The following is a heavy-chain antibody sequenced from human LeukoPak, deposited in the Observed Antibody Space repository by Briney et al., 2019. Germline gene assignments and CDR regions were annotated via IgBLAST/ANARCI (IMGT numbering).Heavy chain of an antibody. Sequence: PSETLSLTCTVSGGSISSGSYYWSWIRQPAGRGLEWIGRIYTSGSTNYNPSLKSRVTISVDTSKNQSSLKLSSVTAADTAVYYCARDVSRFLEWLPFDAFDIWGQGTMVTVSS. CDR2: IYTSGST. CDR3: ARDVSRFLEWLPFDAFDI. J-gene: IGHJ3*02. CDR1: GGSISSGSYY. V-gene: IGHV4-61*02. D-gene: IGHD3-3*01.